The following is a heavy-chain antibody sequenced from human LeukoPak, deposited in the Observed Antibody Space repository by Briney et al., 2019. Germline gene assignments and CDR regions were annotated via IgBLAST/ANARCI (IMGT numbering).Heavy chain of an antibody. CDR3: ARCSSSKSYYFDY. J-gene: IGHJ4*02. Sequence: ASVKVSCKASEGTFSSYAISWVRQAPGQGLEWMGRIIPILGIANYAQKFQGRVTITADKSTSTAYMELSSLRSEDTAVYYCARCSSSKSYYFDYWGQGTLVTVSS. CDR1: EGTFSSYA. CDR2: IIPILGIA. V-gene: IGHV1-69*04. D-gene: IGHD6-6*01.